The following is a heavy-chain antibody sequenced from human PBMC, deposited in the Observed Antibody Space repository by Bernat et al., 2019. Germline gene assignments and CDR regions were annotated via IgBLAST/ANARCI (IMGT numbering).Heavy chain of an antibody. Sequence: EVQLLESGGGLVQPGGSLRLSCAASGFTFSSYAMSWVRQAPGKGLEWVSAISGSGGSTYYADSVKGRFTISRDNSKNTLYLQMNSLRAEDTAVYYCAVQLWLLHYGMDVWGQGTTVTVSS. CDR2: ISGSGGST. CDR3: AVQLWLLHYGMDV. CDR1: GFTFSSYA. D-gene: IGHD5-18*01. J-gene: IGHJ6*02. V-gene: IGHV3-23*01.